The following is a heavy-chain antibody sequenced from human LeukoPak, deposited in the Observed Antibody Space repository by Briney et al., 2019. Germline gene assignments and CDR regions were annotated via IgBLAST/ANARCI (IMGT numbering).Heavy chain of an antibody. CDR2: ISAYNGNT. V-gene: IGHV1-18*01. J-gene: IGHJ4*02. Sequence: ASVKVSCKASGGTFSSYAISWVRQAPGQGLEWMGWISAYNGNTNYAQNLQGRVTMTTDTSTSTAYMELRSLRSDDTAVYYCARVSTAGSSSWYYWGQGTLVTVSS. CDR3: ARVSTAGSSSWYY. D-gene: IGHD6-13*01. CDR1: GGTFSSYA.